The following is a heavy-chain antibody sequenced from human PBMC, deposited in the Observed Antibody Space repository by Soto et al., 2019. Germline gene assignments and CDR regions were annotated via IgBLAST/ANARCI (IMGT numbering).Heavy chain of an antibody. Sequence: QLQLRESGSGLVKPSQTVSLTCAVSGGSISSDAYSWSWIRQPPGKGLEWIGYIYHGGSTYYNPSLKRRVTMSVDRSKNQFSLRLNSVTAADTAVYYCARGGYYDRTGYGFDPWGQGTLVTVSS. D-gene: IGHD3-22*01. CDR3: ARGGYYDRTGYGFDP. J-gene: IGHJ5*02. CDR1: GGSISSDAYS. V-gene: IGHV4-30-2*01. CDR2: IYHGGST.